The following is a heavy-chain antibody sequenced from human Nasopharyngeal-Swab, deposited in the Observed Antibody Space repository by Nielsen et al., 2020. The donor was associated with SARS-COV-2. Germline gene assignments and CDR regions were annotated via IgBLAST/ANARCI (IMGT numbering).Heavy chain of an antibody. V-gene: IGHV4-61*02. D-gene: IGHD5-12*01. Sequence: SETLSLTCTVSSGSINRGSYYWSWIRQPAGKGLQWIGRVYISGSTNYNPSLKSRVTMSIDTSKNQFSLKLNSVTAADTAVYYCAREDIWKTSGYYFDYWGQGTLVTVSS. CDR2: VYISGST. CDR1: SGSINRGSYY. CDR3: AREDIWKTSGYYFDY. J-gene: IGHJ4*02.